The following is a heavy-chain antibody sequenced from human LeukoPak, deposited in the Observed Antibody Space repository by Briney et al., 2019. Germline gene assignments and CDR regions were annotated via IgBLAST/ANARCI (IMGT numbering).Heavy chain of an antibody. V-gene: IGHV4-61*05. D-gene: IGHD5-12*01. CDR1: GDSINRSRYY. CDR2: IYSSGSA. Sequence: SETLSLTCTVSGDSINRSRYYWGWLRQPPGKGLQWIAYIYSSGSAIYNPSLRSRVTISVDTSRKQLSLKLTSVTAADTAVYYCARAGVVATSYYFDYWGQETLVTVSS. J-gene: IGHJ4*02. CDR3: ARAGVVATSYYFDY.